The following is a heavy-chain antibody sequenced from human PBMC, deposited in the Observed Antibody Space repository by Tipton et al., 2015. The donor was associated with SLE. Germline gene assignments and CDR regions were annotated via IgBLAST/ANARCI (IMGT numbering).Heavy chain of an antibody. CDR3: ASHGFYYYYGMDV. J-gene: IGHJ6*02. CDR2: IYYSGST. V-gene: IGHV4-39*07. CDR1: GGSISSSSYY. Sequence: LRLSCTVSGGSISSSSYYWGWIRQPPGKGLEWIGSIYYSGSTYYNPSLKSRVTISIDTSKNQFSLKLSSVTAADTAVYYCASHGFYYYYGMDVWGHGTTVTVSS.